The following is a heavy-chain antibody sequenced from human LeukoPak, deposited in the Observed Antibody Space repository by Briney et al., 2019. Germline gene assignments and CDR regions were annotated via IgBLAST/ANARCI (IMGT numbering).Heavy chain of an antibody. CDR3: ARDTHHYDILTGYYNHWFDP. CDR2: IYSGGST. J-gene: IGHJ5*02. D-gene: IGHD3-9*01. Sequence: GGSLRLSCAASGFTVSSNYMSWVRQAPGKGLEWVSVIYSGGSTYYADSVKGRFTISRHNSKNTLYLQMNSLRAEDTAVYYCARDTHHYDILTGYYNHWFDPWGQGTLVTVSP. V-gene: IGHV3-53*04. CDR1: GFTVSSNY.